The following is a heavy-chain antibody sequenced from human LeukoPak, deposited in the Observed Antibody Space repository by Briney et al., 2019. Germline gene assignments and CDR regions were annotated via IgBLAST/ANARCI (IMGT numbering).Heavy chain of an antibody. CDR3: ARDLSAAFDI. CDR2: IYYSGST. Sequence: SETLSLTCTVSGGSISSYYWSWLRQPPGKGLEWIGYIYYSGSTNYNPSLKSRVTISVDTSKNQFSLKLSSVTAADTAVYYCARDLSAAFDIWGQGTMVTVSS. J-gene: IGHJ3*02. CDR1: GGSISSYY. V-gene: IGHV4-59*01.